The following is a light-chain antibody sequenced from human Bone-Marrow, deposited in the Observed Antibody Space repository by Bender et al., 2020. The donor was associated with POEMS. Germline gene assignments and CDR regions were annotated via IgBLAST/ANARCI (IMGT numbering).Light chain of an antibody. CDR3: AVWDDSLNGWV. CDR2: NGN. V-gene: IGLV1-44*01. J-gene: IGLJ3*02. Sequence: QSVLTQPHSASGTPGQRVTISCSGGSSNIGAHAVNWYQHLPGAAPKLLIHNGNQRPSGVPDRFSGSQSATSASLAISGLQSEDEADYYCAVWDDSLNGWVFGGGTKLTVL. CDR1: SSNIGAHA.